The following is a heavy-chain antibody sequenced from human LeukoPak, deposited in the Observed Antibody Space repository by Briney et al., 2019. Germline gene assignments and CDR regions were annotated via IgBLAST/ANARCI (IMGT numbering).Heavy chain of an antibody. CDR3: ATLGYSYGTDY. D-gene: IGHD5-18*01. J-gene: IGHJ4*02. CDR2: IYYSGST. CDR1: GGSITSYY. V-gene: IGHV4-59*03. Sequence: SETLSLTCTVSGGSITSYYWSWIRQPPGKGLEWIGYIYYSGSTKYNPSLKSRVTLSVDTSKNQFSLSLSSVTAADTAVYYCATLGYSYGTDYWGQGTLVTVSS.